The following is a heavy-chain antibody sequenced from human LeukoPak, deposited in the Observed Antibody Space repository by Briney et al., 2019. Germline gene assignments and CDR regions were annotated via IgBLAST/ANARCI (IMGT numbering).Heavy chain of an antibody. CDR3: ARANYYDSSGNDAFDV. J-gene: IGHJ3*01. D-gene: IGHD3-22*01. Sequence: GGSLSLSCTVYGFTFSTYWMSWVRQAPGKGLEWVANIKQDGSEKYYVDSVKGRFTITRDNAKKVLYMEMSSLSVEDTALYYCARANYYDSSGNDAFDVWGQGTMVTVSS. V-gene: IGHV3-7*04. CDR1: GFTFSTYW. CDR2: IKQDGSEK.